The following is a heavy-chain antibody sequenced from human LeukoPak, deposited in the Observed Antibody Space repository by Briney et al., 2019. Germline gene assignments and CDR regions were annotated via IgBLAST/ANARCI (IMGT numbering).Heavy chain of an antibody. CDR3: ARGLNTAMAAELDY. CDR2: IYSGGST. V-gene: IGHV3-53*01. J-gene: IGHJ4*02. Sequence: GGSLRLSCAASGFTVSSNYMSWVRQAPGKGLEWVSVIYSGGSTYYAYSVKGRFTISRDNSKNTLYLQMNSLRAEDTAVYYCARGLNTAMAAELDYWGQGTLVTVSS. D-gene: IGHD5-18*01. CDR1: GFTVSSNY.